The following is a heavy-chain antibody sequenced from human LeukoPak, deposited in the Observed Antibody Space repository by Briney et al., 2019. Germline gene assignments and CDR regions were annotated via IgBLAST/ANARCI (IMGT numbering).Heavy chain of an antibody. D-gene: IGHD1-1*01. V-gene: IGHV4-38-2*01. CDR2: IYHNGIT. CDR3: TRGVALSDHGIIDS. Sequence: SETLSLTCAVSGYSVSSGFFWGWIRQPPGKGLEWIATIYHNGITHYNPSLKSRVTISVDTSKNQFSLKMSSVTAADAAVYYCTRGVALSDHGIIDSWGQGTLATVSS. J-gene: IGHJ4*02. CDR1: GYSVSSGFF.